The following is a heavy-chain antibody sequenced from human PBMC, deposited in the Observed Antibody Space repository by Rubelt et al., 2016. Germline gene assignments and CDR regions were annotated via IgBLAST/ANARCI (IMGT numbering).Heavy chain of an antibody. D-gene: IGHD2-15*01. CDR2: INHSGST. Sequence: QVQLQQWGAGLLKPSETLSLTCAVYGGSFSGYYWSWIRQPPGKGLEWIGEINHSGSTSYNPSLNSRVTIQADASKNQFSLTLNSVTAADTAVYYCARHVVVADAPVGAFDVWGQGTMVTVSS. CDR3: ARHVVVADAPVGAFDV. CDR1: GGSFSGYY. V-gene: IGHV4-34*02. J-gene: IGHJ3*01.